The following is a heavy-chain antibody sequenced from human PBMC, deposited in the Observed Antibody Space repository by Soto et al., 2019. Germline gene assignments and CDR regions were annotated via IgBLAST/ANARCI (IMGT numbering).Heavy chain of an antibody. D-gene: IGHD5-18*01. J-gene: IGHJ4*02. CDR1: GGSISSYY. CDR3: ARDFSRNRGYSYGYFDY. V-gene: IGHV4-59*01. Sequence: PSETLSLTCTVSGGSISSYYWSWIRQPPGKGLEWIGYIYYSGSTNYNPSLKSRVTISVDTSKNQFSLKLSSVTAADTAVYYCARDFSRNRGYSYGYFDYWGQGTLVTVSS. CDR2: IYYSGST.